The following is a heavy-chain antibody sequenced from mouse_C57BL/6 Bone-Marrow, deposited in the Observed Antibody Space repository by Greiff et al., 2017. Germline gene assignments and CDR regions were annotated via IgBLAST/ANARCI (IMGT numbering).Heavy chain of an antibody. CDR2: INPGSGGT. CDR1: GYAFTNYL. J-gene: IGHJ3*01. Sequence: QVQPKQSGAELVRPGTSVKVSCKASGYAFTNYLIEWVKQRPGQGLEWIGVINPGSGGTNYNEKFKGKATLTADKSSSTAYMQLSSLTSEDSAVYFCARPDGSSPWFAYWGQGTLVTVSA. D-gene: IGHD1-1*01. CDR3: ARPDGSSPWFAY. V-gene: IGHV1-54*01.